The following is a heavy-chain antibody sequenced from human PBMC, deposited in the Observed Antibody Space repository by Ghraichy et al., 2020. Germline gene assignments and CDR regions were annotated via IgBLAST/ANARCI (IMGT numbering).Heavy chain of an antibody. J-gene: IGHJ4*02. D-gene: IGHD7-27*01. CDR2: IYYSGST. Sequence: SETPSLTCTVSGASISSGGYYWSWIRQHPGKGLEWIGNIYYSGSTYYNPSLKSRVTISVDTSKNQFSLNLSSVTAADTAVYYCARGSTGDGLAYWGQGTLVTVSS. CDR3: ARGSTGDGLAY. V-gene: IGHV4-31*03. CDR1: GASISSGGYY.